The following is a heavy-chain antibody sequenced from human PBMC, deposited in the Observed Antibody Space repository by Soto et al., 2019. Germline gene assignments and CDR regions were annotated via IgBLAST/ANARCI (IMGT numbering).Heavy chain of an antibody. CDR1: GYRFTNYW. D-gene: IGHD2-2*01. J-gene: IGHJ3*01. V-gene: IGHV5-51*01. CDR3: LRPVVPDAIGAFDV. Sequence: PGESLKISCKGSGYRFTNYWIGWVRQLPGKGLEWMGIIYPGDSETRYSQSFQGQVTISADKSITTAYLQWSSLKASDTAMYYCLRPVVPDAIGAFDVWGQGTMDTVSS. CDR2: IYPGDSET.